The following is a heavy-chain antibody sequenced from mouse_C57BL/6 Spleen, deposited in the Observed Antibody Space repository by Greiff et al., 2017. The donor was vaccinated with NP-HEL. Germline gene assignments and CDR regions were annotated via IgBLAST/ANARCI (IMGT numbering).Heavy chain of an antibody. V-gene: IGHV1-15*01. CDR1: GYTFTDYE. Sequence: VQGVESGAELVRPGASVTLSCTASGYTFTDYEMHWVKQTPVHGLEWIGAIDPETGGTAYNQKFKGKAILTADKSSSTAYMELRSLTSDDSAVYCCTPFNTTVEGFAYWGQGTLVTVAA. J-gene: IGHJ3*01. CDR3: TPFNTTVEGFAY. CDR2: IDPETGGT. D-gene: IGHD1-1*01.